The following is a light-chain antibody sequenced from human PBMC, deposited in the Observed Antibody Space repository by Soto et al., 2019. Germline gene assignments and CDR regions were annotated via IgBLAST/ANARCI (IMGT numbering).Light chain of an antibody. J-gene: IGKJ4*01. CDR3: QQRSNWPT. CDR1: QSVSSY. Sequence: EIVLTQSPATLSLSPGERATLSCRASQSVSSYLAWYQQKPGQAPRLLIYDASNRATGIPARFSGSGSGTDFTLTISRLEPEDFAVYYCQQRSNWPTFGGGNKVDIK. CDR2: DAS. V-gene: IGKV3-11*01.